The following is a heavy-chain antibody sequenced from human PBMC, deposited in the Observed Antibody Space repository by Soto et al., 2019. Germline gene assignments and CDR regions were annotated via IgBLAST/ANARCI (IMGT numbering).Heavy chain of an antibody. CDR2: ISWNSGSI. CDR1: GFTFDDYA. V-gene: IGHV3-9*01. J-gene: IGHJ3*02. CDR3: AKDRSPFLDAFDI. D-gene: IGHD3-16*01. Sequence: SGGSLRLSCAASGFTFDDYAMHWVRQAPGKGLEWVSGISWNSGSIGYADSVKGRFTISRDNAKNSLYLQMNSLRAEDTALYYCAKDRSPFLDAFDIWGQGTMVTVSS.